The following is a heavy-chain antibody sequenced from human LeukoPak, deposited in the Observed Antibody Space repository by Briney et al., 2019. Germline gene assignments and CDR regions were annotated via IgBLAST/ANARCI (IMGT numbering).Heavy chain of an antibody. J-gene: IGHJ4*02. D-gene: IGHD3-3*02. CDR3: ARGSIYSIFGVVIPPNY. Sequence: AGGPLRLSCAASGFTFSNYAMLWLREAPGKALEWVADISYDERNKYYADSVKGRFTISRDNSKNTLYLQMNRLRGEDTAVYYCARGSIYSIFGVVIPPNYWGQGTLVTVSS. CDR1: GFTFSNYA. V-gene: IGHV3-30*04. CDR2: ISYDERNK.